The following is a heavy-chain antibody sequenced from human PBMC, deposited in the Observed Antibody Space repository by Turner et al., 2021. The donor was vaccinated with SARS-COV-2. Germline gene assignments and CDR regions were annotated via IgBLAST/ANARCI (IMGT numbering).Heavy chain of an antibody. CDR3: AKVIAEYYYGSWYDY. CDR1: GFTFSSDG. J-gene: IGHJ4*02. D-gene: IGHD3-10*01. V-gene: IGHV3-30*18. CDR2: ISYDVSNK. Sequence: QGQQVASGGGEGQPGRYLRLSRAASGFTFSSDGMPWVRQAPGKGLEWLAVISYDVSNKYYADSVKGRFTISRDNSKSTLYLQMNSLRSEDTAVYYCAKVIAEYYYGSWYDYWGQGTLVTVSS.